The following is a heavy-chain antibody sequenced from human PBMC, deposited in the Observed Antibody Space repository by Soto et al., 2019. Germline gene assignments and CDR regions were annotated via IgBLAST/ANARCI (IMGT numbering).Heavy chain of an antibody. CDR3: AQDLCVYISGSCYFDS. D-gene: IGHD6-19*01. CDR1: EFTFSSYV. V-gene: IGHV3-23*01. J-gene: IGHJ4*02. Sequence: GGSLRLSCAASEFTFSSYVMSWVRQAPGKGLEWVSAISGSGGNTYYADSVKGRFTISRDNSKNTLYLQMNSLRAEDTALYYCAQDLCVYISGSCYFDSWGQGTMVTVYS. CDR2: ISGSGGNT.